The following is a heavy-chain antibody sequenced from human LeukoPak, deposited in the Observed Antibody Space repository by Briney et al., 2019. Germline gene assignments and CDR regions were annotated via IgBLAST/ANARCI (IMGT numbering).Heavy chain of an antibody. Sequence: PGESLRLSCAASGFTFSNYDMHWVRQATGKGLEWVSAIYNGGDTHYTGSVKGRFTISRENAKNSLYLQMNSLRAGDTAVYYCARGNILTGYDYWGQGTLVTVS. V-gene: IGHV3-13*04. CDR3: ARGNILTGYDY. J-gene: IGHJ4*02. CDR1: GFTFSNYD. CDR2: IYNGGDT. D-gene: IGHD3-9*01.